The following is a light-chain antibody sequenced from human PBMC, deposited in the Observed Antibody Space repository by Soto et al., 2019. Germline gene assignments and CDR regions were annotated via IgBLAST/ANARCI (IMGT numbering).Light chain of an antibody. CDR2: KAS. CDR3: QQYNSYSPIT. V-gene: IGKV1-5*03. CDR1: QSISSW. Sequence: DIQMTQSPSTLSASVGDRVTITCRASQSISSWLAWYQQKPGKAPKLLIYKASSLESGVPSRFSGSGSETALTLTISSLQPDDFATYYCQQYNSYSPITFGQGTRLEIK. J-gene: IGKJ5*01.